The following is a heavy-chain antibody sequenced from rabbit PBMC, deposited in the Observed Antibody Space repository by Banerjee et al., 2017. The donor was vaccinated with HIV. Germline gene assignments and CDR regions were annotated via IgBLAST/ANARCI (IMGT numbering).Heavy chain of an antibody. V-gene: IGHV1S40*01. Sequence: QSLEESGGDLVKPGASLTLTCTASGFSFSSGYDMYWVRQAPGKGLELIACIYIGSSGSTYYASWAKGRFTISKTSSTTVTLQMTSLTAADTATYFCARDPYAGYGYTLNLWGQGTLVTVS. D-gene: IGHD6-1*01. J-gene: IGHJ4*01. CDR3: ARDPYAGYGYTLNL. CDR1: GFSFSSGYD. CDR2: IYIGSSGST.